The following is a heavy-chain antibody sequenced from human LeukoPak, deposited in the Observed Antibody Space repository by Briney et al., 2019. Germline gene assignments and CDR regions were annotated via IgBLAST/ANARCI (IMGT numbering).Heavy chain of an antibody. CDR3: ARGSRYSGSYLRY. CDR2: ISSSRSYI. J-gene: IGHJ4*02. D-gene: IGHD1-26*01. CDR1: GFTFSSYS. Sequence: GGSLRLSCAASGFTFSSYSTNWVRQAPGEGLEWVSSISSSRSYIYYADSVKGRFTISRDNAKNSLYLQMNSLRAEDTAVYYCARGSRYSGSYLRYWGQGTLVTVSS. V-gene: IGHV3-21*01.